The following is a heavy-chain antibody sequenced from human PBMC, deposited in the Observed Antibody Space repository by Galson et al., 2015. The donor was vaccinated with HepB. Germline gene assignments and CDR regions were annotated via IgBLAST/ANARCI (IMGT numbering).Heavy chain of an antibody. D-gene: IGHD2-15*01. Sequence: SLRLSCAASGFTFDDYTMHWVRQAPGKGLEWVSLISWDGGSTYYADSVKGRFTISRDNSKNSLYLQMNSLRTEDTALYCCAKGYCSGGSCPLDYWGQGTLVTVSS. CDR1: GFTFDDYT. V-gene: IGHV3-43*01. CDR2: ISWDGGST. CDR3: AKGYCSGGSCPLDY. J-gene: IGHJ4*02.